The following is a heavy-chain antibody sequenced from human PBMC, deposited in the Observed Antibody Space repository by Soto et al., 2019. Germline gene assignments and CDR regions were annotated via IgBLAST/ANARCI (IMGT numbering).Heavy chain of an antibody. CDR1: GYTFTSYG. Sequence: QVQLVQSGAEVKKPGASVKVSCKASGYTFTSYGISWVRQAPGQGLEWMGWISAYNGNTNYEQKLQGRVTMTTATSTSTAYMELRSLRSGDTAVYLCARDKGDGSGSYYGSWGQGPLVTVSS. J-gene: IGHJ5*02. V-gene: IGHV1-18*01. D-gene: IGHD3-10*01. CDR2: ISAYNGNT. CDR3: ARDKGDGSGSYYGS.